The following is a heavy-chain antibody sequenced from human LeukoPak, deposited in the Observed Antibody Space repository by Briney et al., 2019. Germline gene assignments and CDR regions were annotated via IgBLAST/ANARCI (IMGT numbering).Heavy chain of an antibody. CDR2: ISAYNGNT. J-gene: IGHJ6*03. CDR1: SYTFTNYA. V-gene: IGHV1-18*01. Sequence: ASVKVSCKASSYTFTNYAFTWVRQAPGQGLEWMGWISAYNGNTNSAQKLQGRVTMTTDTSTSTAYMELRSLRSDDTAVYYCARVDIRRYFDWLLFRYYYYYYMDVWGKGTTVTISS. CDR3: ARVDIRRYFDWLLFRYYYYYYMDV. D-gene: IGHD3-9*01.